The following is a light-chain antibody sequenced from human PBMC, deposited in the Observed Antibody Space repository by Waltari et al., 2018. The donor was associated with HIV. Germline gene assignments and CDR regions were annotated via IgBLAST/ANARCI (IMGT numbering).Light chain of an antibody. CDR1: QSVRSAS. CDR3: QQYAASPLT. Sequence: EIVLTQSPGTLSLSPGERANLSCSASQSVRSASLAWYQQKPGQAPRLLIFGASSRAPGIPDRFSGSGAVTDFILTISRLEPEDCAVYYCQQYAASPLTFGGGTRVEIK. V-gene: IGKV3-20*01. CDR2: GAS. J-gene: IGKJ4*01.